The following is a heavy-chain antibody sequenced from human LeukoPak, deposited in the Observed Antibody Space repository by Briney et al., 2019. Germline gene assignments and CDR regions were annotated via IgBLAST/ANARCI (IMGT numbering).Heavy chain of an antibody. CDR2: IYYSGST. Sequence: SETLSLTCTVSGGSISSYYWSWIRQPPGKGLEWIGYIYYSGSTSYNPSLKSRVTISVDTSKKQFSLKLSSVTAADTAVHYCARDQRSGYTGYDYYYYYYMDVWGKGTTVTVSS. V-gene: IGHV4-59*12. CDR3: ARDQRSGYTGYDYYYYYYMDV. J-gene: IGHJ6*03. D-gene: IGHD5-12*01. CDR1: GGSISSYY.